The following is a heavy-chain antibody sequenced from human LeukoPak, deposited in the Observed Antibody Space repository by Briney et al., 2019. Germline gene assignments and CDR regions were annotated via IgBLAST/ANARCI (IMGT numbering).Heavy chain of an antibody. CDR1: GGSISSYY. CDR3: AIHTDYYDSSGPLLFDF. Sequence: SETLSLTCTVSGGSISSYYWSWIRQPPGKGLEWIGYIYYSETNYNPSLKSRVTISVDTSKNQFSLKLSSVTAAATAVYYCAIHTDYYDSSGPLLFDFWGQGTLVTVSS. V-gene: IGHV4-59*08. D-gene: IGHD3-22*01. CDR2: IYYSET. J-gene: IGHJ4*02.